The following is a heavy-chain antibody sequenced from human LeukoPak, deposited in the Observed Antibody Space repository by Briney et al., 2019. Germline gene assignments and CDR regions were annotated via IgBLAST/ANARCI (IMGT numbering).Heavy chain of an antibody. J-gene: IGHJ4*02. D-gene: IGHD2-8*01. CDR1: GFSFSNYG. CDR2: IDSSSYT. Sequence: GGSLRLSXKVSGFSFSNYGMDWVRQVPGKGLEWLSFIDSSSYTSYADSVKGRFTISRDNAENSCYLQMSSLTVEDTAVYYCARAPNGNPDFYYLGQGPLVIVS. CDR3: ARAPNGNPDFYY. V-gene: IGHV3-21*05.